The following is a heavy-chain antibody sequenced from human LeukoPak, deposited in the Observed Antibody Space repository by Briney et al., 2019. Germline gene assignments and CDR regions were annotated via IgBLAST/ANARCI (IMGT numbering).Heavy chain of an antibody. CDR3: VRGHLYANP. V-gene: IGHV3-7*05. CDR1: GFTFSSYA. CDR2: IKQDGTEK. J-gene: IGHJ5*02. D-gene: IGHD2-2*01. Sequence: GGSLRLSCAASGFTFSSYAMRWVRQAPGKGLEWVANIKQDGTEKDYVDSVRGRFSISRDNAKNSLYLQMNSLRAEDTAVYHCVRGHLYANPWGQGTLVTVSS.